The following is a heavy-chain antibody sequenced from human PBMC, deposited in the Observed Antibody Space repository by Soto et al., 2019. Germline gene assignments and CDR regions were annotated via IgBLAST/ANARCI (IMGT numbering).Heavy chain of an antibody. Sequence: SETLSLTWTVSGGSISSGGYYWSWIRQHPGKGLEWIGYIYYTGDANANPALRSRVSMSVGRTKNQFFLNLRSVSAADTAVYFCAREGRLHWFESWGQGTLVTVSS. CDR3: AREGRLHWFES. CDR2: IYYTGDA. J-gene: IGHJ5*01. V-gene: IGHV4-31*02. CDR1: GGSISSGGYY.